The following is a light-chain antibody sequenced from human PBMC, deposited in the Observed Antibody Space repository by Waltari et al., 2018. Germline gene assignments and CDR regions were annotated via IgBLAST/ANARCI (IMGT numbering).Light chain of an antibody. Sequence: QSALTQPASVSGSPGQSITISCTGTSRDVGGYNYVSWYQQHPGKAPKLMIYEVHNRPSGFSNRFSGSKSGNTASLTISGLQAEDEADYYCSSYTRSGPLFGGGTKLTVL. CDR3: SSYTRSGPL. V-gene: IGLV2-14*01. CDR2: EVH. CDR1: SRDVGGYNY. J-gene: IGLJ3*02.